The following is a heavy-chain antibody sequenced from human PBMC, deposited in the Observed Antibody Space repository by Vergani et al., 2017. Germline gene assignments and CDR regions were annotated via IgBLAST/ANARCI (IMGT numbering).Heavy chain of an antibody. J-gene: IGHJ4*03. CDR1: GFTFSSYE. D-gene: IGHD5-12*01. CDR3: ARGFSGYGPYYFDY. Sequence: EVQLVESGGGLVQPGGSLRLSCAASGFTFSSYEMNWVRQAPGKGLEWVSYISSSGSTIYYADSVKGRFTISRDNAKNSLYLQMNSLRAEDTAVYYCARGFSGYGPYYFDYWGQGTTVTVSS. V-gene: IGHV3-48*03. CDR2: ISSSGSTI.